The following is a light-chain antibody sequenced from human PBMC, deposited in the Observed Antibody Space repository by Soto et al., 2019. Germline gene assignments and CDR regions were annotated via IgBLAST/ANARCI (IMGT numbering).Light chain of an antibody. CDR2: DTS. J-gene: IGKJ2*01. Sequence: EIVVTQSPATLSVSPGERVTLSCRASQSVSSSLAWYQQRPGQAPRLLIYDTSTRATGIPARFSGSGSGTDFTLTISSLEPEDVAVYYCQQRSIWPRNTFGLGTKLEIK. CDR3: QQRSIWPRNT. V-gene: IGKV3-11*01. CDR1: QSVSSS.